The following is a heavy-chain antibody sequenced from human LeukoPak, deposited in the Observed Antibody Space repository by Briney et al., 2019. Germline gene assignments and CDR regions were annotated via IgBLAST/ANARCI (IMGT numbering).Heavy chain of an antibody. J-gene: IGHJ4*02. Sequence: GGSLRLSCAASGFTFSNSYMSWVRQAPGKGLEWVSLIYPSGNIYYADSVKGRFTISRDNSKNTLFLQMNSLRAEDTAIYYCARTFVSGDGYKVGYFDYWGQGTLVTVSS. CDR3: ARTFVSGDGYKVGYFDY. CDR1: GFTFSNSY. V-gene: IGHV3-53*01. D-gene: IGHD5-24*01. CDR2: IYPSGNI.